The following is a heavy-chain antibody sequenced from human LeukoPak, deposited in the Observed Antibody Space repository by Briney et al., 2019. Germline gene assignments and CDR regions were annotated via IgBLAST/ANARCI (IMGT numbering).Heavy chain of an antibody. CDR3: ARAPPRSRYFDWLLTDYGMDV. V-gene: IGHV1-8*01. Sequence: ASVKVSCKASGYTFTSYDINWVRQATGQGLEWMGWMNPNSGNTGYAQKFQGRVTMTRNTSISTAYMELSGLRSEDTAVYYCARAPPRSRYFDWLLTDYGMDVWGQGTTVTVSS. CDR1: GYTFTSYD. J-gene: IGHJ6*02. D-gene: IGHD3-9*01. CDR2: MNPNSGNT.